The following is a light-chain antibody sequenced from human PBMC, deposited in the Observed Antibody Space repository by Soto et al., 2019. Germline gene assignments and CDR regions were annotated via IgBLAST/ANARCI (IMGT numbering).Light chain of an antibody. J-gene: IGKJ1*01. V-gene: IGKV1-39*01. CDR3: QQSYSTLGKT. CDR2: AAS. Sequence: DIQMTQSPSSLSASVGDRVTITCRASQSISSYLNWYQQKPGKAPKLRIYAASSLQSGVPSRFSGSGAGTDFTLTISSLQPEDFATYYCQQSYSTLGKTFGQGTKVEIK. CDR1: QSISSY.